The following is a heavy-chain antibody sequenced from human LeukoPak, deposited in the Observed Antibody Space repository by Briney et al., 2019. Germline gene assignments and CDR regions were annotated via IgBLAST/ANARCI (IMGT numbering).Heavy chain of an antibody. CDR2: INHSGST. D-gene: IGHD3-22*01. J-gene: IGHJ4*02. V-gene: IGHV4-34*01. CDR3: ARTHKYYYDSSGYYAPRYFDY. Sequence: SETLSLTCAVYGGSFSGYYWSWIRQPPGKGLEWIGEINHSGSTNYNPSLKSRVTISVDTSKNQFSLKLSSVTAADTAVYYCARTHKYYYDSSGYYAPRYFDYWGQGTLVTVSS. CDR1: GGSFSGYY.